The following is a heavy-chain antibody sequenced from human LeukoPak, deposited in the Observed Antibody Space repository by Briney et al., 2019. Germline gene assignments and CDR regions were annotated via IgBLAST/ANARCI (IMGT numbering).Heavy chain of an antibody. Sequence: SETLSLTCTVSGGSISSGGYYWSWIRQHPGKGLEWIGYIYYSGGTYYNPSLKSRVTISVDTSKNQFSLKLSSVTAADTAVYYCARQSRDGYNPDYWGQGTLVTVSS. CDR3: ARQSRDGYNPDY. D-gene: IGHD5-24*01. J-gene: IGHJ4*02. V-gene: IGHV4-31*03. CDR1: GGSISSGGYY. CDR2: IYYSGGT.